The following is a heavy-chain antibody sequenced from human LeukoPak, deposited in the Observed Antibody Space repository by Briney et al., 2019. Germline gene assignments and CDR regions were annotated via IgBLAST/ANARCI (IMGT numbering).Heavy chain of an antibody. J-gene: IGHJ6*03. Sequence: SETLSLTCTVSGGSISSSSYHWGWIRQPPGKGLEWIGSIYYSGSTYYNPSLKSRVTISVDTSKNQFSLKLSSVTAADTAVYYCARVGSYYYYMDVWGKGTTVSVSS. CDR3: ARVGSYYYYMDV. CDR1: GGSISSSSYH. D-gene: IGHD2-2*03. V-gene: IGHV4-39*07. CDR2: IYYSGST.